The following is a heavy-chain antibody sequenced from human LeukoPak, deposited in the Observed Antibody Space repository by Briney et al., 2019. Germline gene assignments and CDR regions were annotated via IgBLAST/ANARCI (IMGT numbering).Heavy chain of an antibody. V-gene: IGHV3-30*18. CDR1: GFTFSSYG. J-gene: IGHJ4*02. CDR3: AKDARYDYVWGSYRYTGGFGDY. Sequence: GGSLRLSCAASGFTFSSYGMHWVRQAPGKGLEWVAVISYDGSNKYYADSVKGRFTISRDNSKNTLYLQMNSLRAEDTAVYYCAKDARYDYVWGSYRYTGGFGDYWGQGTLVTVSS. CDR2: ISYDGSNK. D-gene: IGHD3-16*02.